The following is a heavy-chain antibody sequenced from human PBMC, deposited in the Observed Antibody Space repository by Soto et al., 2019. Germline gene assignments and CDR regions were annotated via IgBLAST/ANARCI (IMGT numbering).Heavy chain of an antibody. Sequence: GETLKISCKASGYNFTTFWISWMRQVPGKGLEWMGRIDPSDSYSNYSPSFQGHITISADKSINTAYLHFSNLKASDTAVYYCARHFPLPTDLQFYYYYYYGVDVWGHGTAVTVSS. D-gene: IGHD3-3*02. CDR2: IDPSDSYS. V-gene: IGHV5-10-1*01. CDR3: ARHFPLPTDLQFYYYYYYGVDV. CDR1: GYNFTTFW. J-gene: IGHJ6*02.